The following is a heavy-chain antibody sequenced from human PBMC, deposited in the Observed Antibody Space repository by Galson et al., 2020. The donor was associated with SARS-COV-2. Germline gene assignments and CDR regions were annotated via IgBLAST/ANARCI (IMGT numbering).Heavy chain of an antibody. CDR3: ARDLYDSRGYSNGMDV. J-gene: IGHJ6*02. Sequence: GESLKISCAASGFTFSSYAMHWVRQAPGKGLEWVAVISYDGSNKYYADSVKGRFTISRDNSKNTLYLQMNSLRAEDTAVYYCARDLYDSRGYSNGMDVWGQGTTVTVSS. D-gene: IGHD3-22*01. CDR1: GFTFSSYA. V-gene: IGHV3-30-3*01. CDR2: ISYDGSNK.